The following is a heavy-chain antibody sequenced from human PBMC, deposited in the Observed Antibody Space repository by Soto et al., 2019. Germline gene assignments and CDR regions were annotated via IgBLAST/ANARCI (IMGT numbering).Heavy chain of an antibody. Sequence: PGGSLRLSCAASGFTFSSYIMNWVRQAPGKGLEWVSYISSSSSTIYYADSVKGRFTISRDNAKNSLYLQMNSLRAEDTAVYYCARDVLTAAAGFDYWGQGTLVTVS. CDR3: ARDVLTAAAGFDY. D-gene: IGHD6-13*01. CDR2: ISSSSSTI. V-gene: IGHV3-48*01. J-gene: IGHJ4*02. CDR1: GFTFSSYI.